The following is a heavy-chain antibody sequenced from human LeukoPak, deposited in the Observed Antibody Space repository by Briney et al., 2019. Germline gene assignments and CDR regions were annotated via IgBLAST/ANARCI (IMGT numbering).Heavy chain of an antibody. CDR3: ARDRDGYNKCFDY. D-gene: IGHD5-24*01. CDR1: GFTFSNAW. CDR2: ISSSSSYI. J-gene: IGHJ4*02. V-gene: IGHV3-21*01. Sequence: GGSLRLSCAASGFTFSNAWMNWVRQAPGKGLEWVSSISSSSSYIYYADSVKGRFTISRDNAKNSLYLQMNSLRAEDAAVYYWARDRDGYNKCFDYWGQGTLVTVSS.